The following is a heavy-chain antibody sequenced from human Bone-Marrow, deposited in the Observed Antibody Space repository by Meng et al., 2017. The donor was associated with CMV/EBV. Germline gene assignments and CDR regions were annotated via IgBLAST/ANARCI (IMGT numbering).Heavy chain of an antibody. CDR2: INHSGST. J-gene: IGHJ4*02. Sequence: SETLSLTCAVYSGSFSGYYWSWIRQPPGKGLEWIGEINHSGSTNYNPSLKSRVTMTRDTSITTAYMELSGLRSDDTAVYYCARERQGYGSGSDFDDWGQGTLVTVSS. D-gene: IGHD3-10*01. V-gene: IGHV4-34*10. CDR3: ARERQGYGSGSDFDD. CDR1: SGSFSGYY.